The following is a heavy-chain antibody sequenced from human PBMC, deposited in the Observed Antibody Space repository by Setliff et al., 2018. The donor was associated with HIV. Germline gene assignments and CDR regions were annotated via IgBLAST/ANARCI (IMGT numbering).Heavy chain of an antibody. Sequence: SETLSLTCTVSGASISSHYWSWIRQSPGRELEWIGYIYSTGSTNYNPSLQSRVSISMDASKNKFPLKVTSVTSADTAVYYCAPGEGVASTYYHDWGQGTQVTVSS. D-gene: IGHD3-3*01. CDR3: APGEGVASTYYHD. CDR1: GASISSHY. CDR2: IYSTGST. V-gene: IGHV4-59*03. J-gene: IGHJ4*01.